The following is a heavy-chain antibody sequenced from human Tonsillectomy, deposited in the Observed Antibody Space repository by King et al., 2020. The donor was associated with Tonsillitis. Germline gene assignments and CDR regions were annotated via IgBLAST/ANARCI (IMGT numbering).Heavy chain of an antibody. CDR3: TSQQWLVGY. CDR1: GFTFSDHF. D-gene: IGHD6-19*01. Sequence: VQLVESGGDLVQPGGSLRLSCAASGFTFSDHFMDWVRQAPGKGLEWVGRIKNKGNSHTIHYAASVKGRFTISRDDSKNSLYLQMDSLKTEDTAVYYCTSQQWLVGYWGQGTLVTVSS. J-gene: IGHJ4*02. V-gene: IGHV3-72*01. CDR2: IKNKGNSHTI.